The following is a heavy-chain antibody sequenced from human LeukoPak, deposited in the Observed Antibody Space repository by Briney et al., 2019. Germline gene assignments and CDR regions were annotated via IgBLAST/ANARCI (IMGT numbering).Heavy chain of an antibody. Sequence: PSETLSLTCTVSGGSISSYYWSWIRQPPGKGLEWIGYIYYSGSTNYNPSLKSRVTMSVDTSKNQFSLKLSSVTAADTAVYYCARSYIAAPNWFDPWGQGTLVTVSS. CDR1: GGSISSYY. J-gene: IGHJ5*02. CDR2: IYYSGST. CDR3: ARSYIAAPNWFDP. D-gene: IGHD6-13*01. V-gene: IGHV4-59*12.